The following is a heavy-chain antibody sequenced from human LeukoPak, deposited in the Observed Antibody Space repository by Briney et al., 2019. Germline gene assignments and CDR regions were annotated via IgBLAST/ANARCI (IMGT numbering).Heavy chain of an antibody. D-gene: IGHD3/OR15-3a*01. CDR3: KTLMFYVGN. V-gene: IGHV3-15*01. Sequence: PGGSLRLSCASSGFTFSNAWMSWVRQAPGKGLEWVGRIKSKTDGGTTDYAAPVKSRFTISRDDSKNTVYLQMNSLETEDTAVHYCKTLMFYVGNWGQGTLVIVSS. CDR1: GFTFSNAW. CDR2: IKSKTDGGTT. J-gene: IGHJ4*02.